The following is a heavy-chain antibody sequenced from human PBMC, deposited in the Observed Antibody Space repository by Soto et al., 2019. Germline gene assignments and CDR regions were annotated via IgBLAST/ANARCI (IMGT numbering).Heavy chain of an antibody. D-gene: IGHD2-15*01. Sequence: QVTLKESGPVLVKPTETLTLTCTVSGFSLSNARMGVSWIRQPPGKALEWLAHIFSNDEKSYSTSLKSRLTISKDTSKSQVVLTMTNMDPVDTATYYCARYIVVVVAGPEKYYYYMDVWGKGTTVTVSS. CDR3: ARYIVVVVAGPEKYYYYMDV. CDR1: GFSLSNARMG. V-gene: IGHV2-26*01. J-gene: IGHJ6*03. CDR2: IFSNDEK.